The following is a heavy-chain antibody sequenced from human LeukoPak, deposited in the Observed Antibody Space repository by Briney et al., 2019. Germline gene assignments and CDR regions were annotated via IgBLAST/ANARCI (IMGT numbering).Heavy chain of an antibody. CDR3: ARATSSWYYFDY. J-gene: IGHJ4*02. CDR1: GGSISSDSYY. V-gene: IGHV4-61*01. Sequence: PSETLSLTCTVSGGSISSDSYYWSWIRHPPGKGLEWIGYIYYSGSTNYTPSRKRRVTISVDTSKNQFSLKLSSVTAADTAVYYCARATSSWYYFDYWGQGTLVTVSS. D-gene: IGHD6-13*01. CDR2: IYYSGST.